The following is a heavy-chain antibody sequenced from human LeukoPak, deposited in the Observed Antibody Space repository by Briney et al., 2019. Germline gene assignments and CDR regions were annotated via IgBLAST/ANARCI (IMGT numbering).Heavy chain of an antibody. V-gene: IGHV3-23*01. J-gene: IGHJ3*02. CDR3: AKDIAAAADDAFDI. D-gene: IGHD6-13*01. CDR2: ISGSGDST. CDR1: GFTFSTYA. Sequence: GGSLRLSCAASGFTFSTYAVNWVRQAPGKGLEWVSTISGSGDSTYYADSVKGRFTISRDNSKNTLYLQMNSLRAEDTAVYYCAKDIAAAADDAFDIWGQGTMVTVSS.